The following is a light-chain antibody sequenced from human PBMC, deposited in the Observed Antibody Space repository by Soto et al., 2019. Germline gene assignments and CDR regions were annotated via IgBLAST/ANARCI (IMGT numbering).Light chain of an antibody. V-gene: IGKV3-20*01. J-gene: IGKJ5*01. Sequence: EIELTQSPSTLSLSAGERATLSCRASQSVSEFLAWYQQKPGQAPRLLIYGASSRATGIPDRFSGSGSETDFTLTISRLEPEDFALYYCQQYGSSAPITFGQGTRLEIK. CDR2: GAS. CDR1: QSVSEF. CDR3: QQYGSSAPIT.